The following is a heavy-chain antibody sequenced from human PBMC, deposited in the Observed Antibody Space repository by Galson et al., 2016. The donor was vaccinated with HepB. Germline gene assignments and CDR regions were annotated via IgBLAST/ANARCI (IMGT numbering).Heavy chain of an antibody. CDR1: GFIFSSYA. CDR3: ARDRGFYSSTWY. J-gene: IGHJ4*02. CDR2: ISGDGAP. V-gene: IGHV3-23*01. Sequence: LRLSCAASGFIFSSYAMSWVRQAPGKGLEWVSSISGDGAPYYVDSMKGRFTISRDNSKDTLYLQMISLRSEDTAVYYCARDRGFYSSTWYWGQGTLVTVSS. D-gene: IGHD2-2*01.